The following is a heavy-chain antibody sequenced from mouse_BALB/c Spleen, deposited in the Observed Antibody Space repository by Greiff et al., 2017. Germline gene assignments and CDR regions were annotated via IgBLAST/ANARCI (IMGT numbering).Heavy chain of an antibody. V-gene: IGHV5-6-5*01. CDR3: ARGDGDYGRIFAY. CDR2: ISSGGST. CDR1: GFTFSSYA. Sequence: EVKLMESGGGLVKPGGSLKLSCAASGFTFSSYAMSWVRQTPEKRLEWVASISSGGSTYYPDSVKGRFTISSDNARNILYLQMSSLRSEETAMYYCARGDGDYGRIFAYWGQGTLVTVSA. D-gene: IGHD2-4*01. J-gene: IGHJ3*01.